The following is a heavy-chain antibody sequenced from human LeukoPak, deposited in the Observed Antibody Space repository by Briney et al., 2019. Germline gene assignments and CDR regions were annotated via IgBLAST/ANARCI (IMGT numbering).Heavy chain of an antibody. D-gene: IGHD6-13*01. J-gene: IGHJ4*02. V-gene: IGHV3-23*01. CDR2: ISGSGGST. CDR1: GLTFSSYA. CDR3: ATRSSSWNGDDY. Sequence: PGGSLRLSCAASGLTFSSYAMNWVRQAPGKGLEWVSVISGSGGSTYYADSVKGRFTMSRDNSKNTLYLQMISLRAEDTAVYYCATRSSSWNGDDYWGQGTLVTVSS.